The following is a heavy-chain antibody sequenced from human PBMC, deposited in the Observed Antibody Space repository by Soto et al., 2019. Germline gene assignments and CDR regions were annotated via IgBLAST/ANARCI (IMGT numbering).Heavy chain of an antibody. V-gene: IGHV3-74*01. D-gene: IGHD5-12*01. Sequence: VQLVESGGGLVQPGGSLRLSCAASGFTFSSAWMHWVRQVPGKGPVWVARIIPDGSDTNYADSVKGRFTISRDDAMNTLYRQMNSLRDEDTAVYYCVRALKGGFLWGQGTLVTVSS. CDR1: GFTFSSAW. CDR3: VRALKGGFL. CDR2: IIPDGSDT. J-gene: IGHJ4*02.